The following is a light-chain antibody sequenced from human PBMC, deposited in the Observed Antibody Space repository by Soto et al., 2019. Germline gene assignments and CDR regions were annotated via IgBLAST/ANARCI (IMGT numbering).Light chain of an antibody. V-gene: IGKV1-5*01. CDR3: RHYPAFCP. J-gene: IGKJ1*01. CDR1: QSISSW. CDR2: YVS. Sequence: GDRVTITCWASQSISSWLAWYQQKPGKAPTLLIYYVSNLESGDPSRFSGSGCGTEFTLTISSLQPDDVTSYYYRHYPAFCPLGQGTKVDSK.